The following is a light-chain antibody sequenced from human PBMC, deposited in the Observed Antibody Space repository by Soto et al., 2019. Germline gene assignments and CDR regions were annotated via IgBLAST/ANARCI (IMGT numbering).Light chain of an antibody. V-gene: IGKV3-20*01. CDR3: HQYAYSPRT. CDR1: QSVSSK. Sequence: EIVMTHSPATLSVSPGERSTLSCRASQSVSSKLAWYQQKPGQAPRLLIYGVFSRATGIPDRFSGSGSGTDFTLTISRLEPEDSAVYFCHQYAYSPRTFGQGTKVDIK. J-gene: IGKJ1*01. CDR2: GVF.